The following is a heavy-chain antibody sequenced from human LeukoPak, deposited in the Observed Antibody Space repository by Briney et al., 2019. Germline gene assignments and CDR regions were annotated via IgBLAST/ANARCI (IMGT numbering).Heavy chain of an antibody. D-gene: IGHD3-9*01. CDR3: ARVTIDTYYDILTGYYRGGYFDY. Sequence: PSETLSLTCTVSGGSISSSSYYWGWIRQPPGKGLEWIGSIYYSGSTYYNPSLKSRVTISVDTSKNQFSLKLSSVTAADTAVYYCARVTIDTYYDILTGYYRGGYFDYWGQGTLVTVSS. CDR2: IYYSGST. CDR1: GGSISSSSYY. J-gene: IGHJ4*02. V-gene: IGHV4-39*07.